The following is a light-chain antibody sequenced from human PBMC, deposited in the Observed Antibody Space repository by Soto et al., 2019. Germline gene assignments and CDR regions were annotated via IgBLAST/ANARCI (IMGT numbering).Light chain of an antibody. Sequence: EIVLTQSPGTLSLSPGERATLSCRASQSVSSSYLAWYQQKPGQAPRLLMYGASSRATGIPDRFSGSGSGTDFTLTISRLDPEDFAVYYCQHETFGQGTKLEIK. J-gene: IGKJ2*01. CDR1: QSVSSSY. CDR2: GAS. V-gene: IGKV3-20*01. CDR3: QHET.